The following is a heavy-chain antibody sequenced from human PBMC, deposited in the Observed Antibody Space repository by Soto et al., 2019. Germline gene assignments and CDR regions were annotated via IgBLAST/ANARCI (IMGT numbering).Heavy chain of an antibody. V-gene: IGHV1-18*01. CDR2: ISAYNGNT. CDR3: AREPYSRITYYYDSSGIDY. Sequence: ASVKVSCKASGYTFTSYGISWVRQAPGQGLEWMGWISAYNGNTNYAQKLQGRVTMTTDTSTSTAYMELRSLRSDDTAVYYCAREPYSRITYYYDSSGIDYWGQGTLVTVSS. J-gene: IGHJ4*02. D-gene: IGHD3-22*01. CDR1: GYTFTSYG.